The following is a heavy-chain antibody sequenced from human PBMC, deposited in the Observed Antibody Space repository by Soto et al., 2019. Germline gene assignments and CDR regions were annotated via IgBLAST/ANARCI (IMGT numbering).Heavy chain of an antibody. Sequence: KRDRKSAGYTLTIDLSSCGRNDPEQGLEWMGWISAYNGNTNYAQKLQGRVTMTTDTSTSTAYMEPRSLRSDDTAVYYCARDGSIAVAGYYYYGMDVWGQGTTVTVSS. D-gene: IGHD6-19*01. CDR2: ISAYNGNT. J-gene: IGHJ6*02. CDR1: GYTLTIDL. V-gene: IGHV1-18*01. CDR3: ARDGSIAVAGYYYYGMDV.